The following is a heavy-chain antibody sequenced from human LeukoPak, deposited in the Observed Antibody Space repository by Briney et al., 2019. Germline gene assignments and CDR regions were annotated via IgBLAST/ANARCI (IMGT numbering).Heavy chain of an antibody. J-gene: IGHJ6*04. V-gene: IGHV1-2*02. CDR1: EYSFTDYY. CDR3: ARDPGGSGSYYLDV. D-gene: IGHD3-10*01. CDR2: INPNSGGT. Sequence: ASVKVSCKASEYSFTDYYIYWVRQAPGQGLEWMGWINPNSGGTNYAQNFQGRVTMTRDTSISTAYMELSRLRSDDTAVYYCARDPGGSGSYYLDVWGKGTTVTVSS.